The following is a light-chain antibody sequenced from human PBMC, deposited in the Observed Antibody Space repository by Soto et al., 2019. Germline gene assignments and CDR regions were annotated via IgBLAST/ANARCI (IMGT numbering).Light chain of an antibody. CDR2: GAS. CDR3: QQYGSSPTWT. Sequence: ESVLTQSPGTLSLSPGERATLSCRASQSVSSNYLAWYQQKPGQAPRLLIYGASTRANGIPDRFSGSGSGTDLTLTISRLEPEDSAVYYCQQYGSSPTWTFGQGTKVDIK. J-gene: IGKJ1*01. V-gene: IGKV3-20*01. CDR1: QSVSSNY.